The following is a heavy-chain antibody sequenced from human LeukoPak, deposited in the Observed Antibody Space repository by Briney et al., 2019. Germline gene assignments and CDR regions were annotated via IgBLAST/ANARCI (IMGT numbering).Heavy chain of an antibody. V-gene: IGHV3-23*01. J-gene: IGHJ3*02. CDR2: ISGSGGST. CDR3: ARERRQWQPFDI. Sequence: GGSLRLSCAASGFTFSSYAMRWVRQAPGKGLEWVSAISGSGGSTYYADSVKGRFTISRDNTDNSLFLQMSSLRAEDTAVYYCARERRQWQPFDIWGQGTMVTVSS. CDR1: GFTFSSYA. D-gene: IGHD6-19*01.